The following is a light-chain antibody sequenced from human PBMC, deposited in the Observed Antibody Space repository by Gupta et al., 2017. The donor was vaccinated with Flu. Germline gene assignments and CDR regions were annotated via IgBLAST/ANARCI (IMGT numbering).Light chain of an antibody. CDR2: EVS. J-gene: IGLJ3*02. CDR3: GSYTSSSTLV. V-gene: IGLV2-14*01. Sequence: SVTISCTGTSSDVGGYNFVSWYQQHPGKAPKLMIYEVSNRPSGVSNRFSGPKSGNTASLTISGLQTEDEADYYCGSYTSSSTLVFGGGSKLTVL. CDR1: SSDVGGYNF.